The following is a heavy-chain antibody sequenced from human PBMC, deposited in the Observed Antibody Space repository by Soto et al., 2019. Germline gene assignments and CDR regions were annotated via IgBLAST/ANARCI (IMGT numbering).Heavy chain of an antibody. J-gene: IGHJ4*02. D-gene: IGHD6-19*01. Sequence: SETLSLTCTVSGGSISSYYWSWIRQPPGKGLEWIGYIYYSGSTNYNPSLKSRVTISVDTSKNQFSLKLSSVTAADTAVYYCARHLGRAVAGFAYWGQGTLVTVSS. CDR3: ARHLGRAVAGFAY. CDR1: GGSISSYY. CDR2: IYYSGST. V-gene: IGHV4-59*08.